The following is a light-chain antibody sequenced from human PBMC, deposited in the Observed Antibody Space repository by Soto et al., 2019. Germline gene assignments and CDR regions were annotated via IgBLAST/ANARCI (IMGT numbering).Light chain of an antibody. CDR3: QQYYSAPIT. CDR2: WAS. CDR1: QSVLSTSNNKNY. Sequence: DIVMTQSPDSLAVSLGERATINCKSSQSVLSTSNNKNYLAWHQQKPGPPPKLLMYWASSRESGVPDRFSGSGSGTDFTLTISSLQAEDVACYYCQQYYSAPITFGRGTKVDIK. V-gene: IGKV4-1*01. J-gene: IGKJ4*01.